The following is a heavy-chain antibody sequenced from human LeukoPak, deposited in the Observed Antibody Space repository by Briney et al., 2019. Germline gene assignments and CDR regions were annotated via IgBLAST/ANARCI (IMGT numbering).Heavy chain of an antibody. V-gene: IGHV1-2*02. CDR3: ARSSLPRMVYASLDY. Sequence: ASVKVSCKASGYTFTGYHMHWVRQAPGQGLEWMGWINPNSGGTNYAQKFQGRVTMTRDTSISTAYMELSRLRSDDTAVYYCARSSLPRMVYASLDYWGQGTLVTVSS. J-gene: IGHJ4*02. CDR1: GYTFTGYH. CDR2: INPNSGGT. D-gene: IGHD2-8*01.